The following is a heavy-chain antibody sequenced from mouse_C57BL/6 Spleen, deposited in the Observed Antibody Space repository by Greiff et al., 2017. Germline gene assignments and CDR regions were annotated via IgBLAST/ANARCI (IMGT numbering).Heavy chain of an antibody. J-gene: IGHJ4*01. CDR3: ARRGYGTAMDY. CDR1: GYAFSSYW. Sequence: VQLVESGAELVKPGASVKISCKASGYAFSSYWMNWVKQRPGKGLEWIGQIYPGAGDTNYNGKFKGKATLTADKSSSTAYMQLSSLTSEDSAVYFCARRGYGTAMDYWGQGTSVTVSS. V-gene: IGHV1-80*01. CDR2: IYPGAGDT. D-gene: IGHD1-1*01.